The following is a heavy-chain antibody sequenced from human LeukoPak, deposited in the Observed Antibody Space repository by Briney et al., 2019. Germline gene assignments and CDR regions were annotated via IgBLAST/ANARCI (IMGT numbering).Heavy chain of an antibody. CDR1: GFIFDDYG. J-gene: IGHJ4*02. CDR2: INWNGSIT. CDR3: ARVYLSQQLVPGLDY. D-gene: IGHD6-13*01. Sequence: GGSLRLSCAASGFIFDDYGMSWVRQAPGKGLEWVSGINWNGSITGYADSVKGRFTISRDNAKNSLYLQVNSLRAEDTALYYWARVYLSQQLVPGLDYWGQGTLVTVSS. V-gene: IGHV3-20*04.